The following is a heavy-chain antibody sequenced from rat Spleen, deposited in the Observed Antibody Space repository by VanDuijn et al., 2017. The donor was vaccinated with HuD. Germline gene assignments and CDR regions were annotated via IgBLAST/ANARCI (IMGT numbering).Heavy chain of an antibody. D-gene: IGHD1-3*01. CDR1: GFTFSSYW. Sequence: EVQLVETGGGLGQPGRSLKLSCVASGFTFSSYWMYWIRQAPGKGLEWVSSINPDGGSTYYPDSVKGRFTISRDNAENTICLQMNGLRSEDTATYYCAKDRGHGSPDYWGQGVMVTVSS. J-gene: IGHJ2*01. CDR3: AKDRGHGSPDY. CDR2: INPDGGST. V-gene: IGHV5-58*01.